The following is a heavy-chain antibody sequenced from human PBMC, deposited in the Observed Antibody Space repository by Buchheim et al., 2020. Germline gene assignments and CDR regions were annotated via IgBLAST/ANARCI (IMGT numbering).Heavy chain of an antibody. CDR2: ISTYNGNT. CDR1: GYTFTSYG. CDR3: ARVNPREQWLVHYYYGMDV. V-gene: IGHV1-18*01. J-gene: IGHJ6*02. D-gene: IGHD6-19*01. Sequence: QIQVVQSGAEVKNPGASVKVSCRTSGYTFTSYGITWVRQAPGQGLEWMGWISTYNGNTKYAQKLQGRVTMTTDTSTSTAYMELRSLGSDDTAVYYCARVNPREQWLVHYYYGMDVWGQGTT.